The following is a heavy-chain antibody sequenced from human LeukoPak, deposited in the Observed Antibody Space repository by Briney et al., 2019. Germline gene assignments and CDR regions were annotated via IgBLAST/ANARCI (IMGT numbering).Heavy chain of an antibody. V-gene: IGHV3-15*01. CDR3: TALGAASEY. D-gene: IGHD2-15*01. CDR2: IKSKSDGGTT. CDR1: GVTFSNAW. J-gene: IGHJ4*02. Sequence: GGSLRLSCVGPGVTFSNAWMSWIRQAPGKGLQWVGHIKSKSDGGTTEYAAPVKGRFTISRDDSKNTLYLQMNSLKSEDAALYYCTALGAASEYWGQGALVTVSS.